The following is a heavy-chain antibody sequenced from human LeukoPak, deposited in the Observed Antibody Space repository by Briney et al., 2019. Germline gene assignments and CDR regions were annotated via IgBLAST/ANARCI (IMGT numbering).Heavy chain of an antibody. CDR1: GFTFSSYW. Sequence: GGSLRLSCAASGFTFSSYWMHWVRQAPGKGLVWVSRINSDGSSTSYADSVKGRFTIPRDNAKNTLYLQMNSLRAEDTAVYYCARDLYEVSYYYYYMDVWGKGTTVTVSS. CDR3: ARDLYEVSYYYYYMDV. V-gene: IGHV3-74*01. CDR2: INSDGSST. D-gene: IGHD5/OR15-5a*01. J-gene: IGHJ6*03.